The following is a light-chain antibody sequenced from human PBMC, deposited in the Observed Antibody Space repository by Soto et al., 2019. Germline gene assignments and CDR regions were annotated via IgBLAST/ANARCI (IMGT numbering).Light chain of an antibody. V-gene: IGKV3-11*01. CDR2: DAS. Sequence: EIVLTQSPATLSLSPGERATLSCRASQSVSSYLAWYQQKPGQAPRLLIYDASNRATGSPARFSGSGSGTDFTLTISSLEPEDIAVYYCQQRSNWPRTFGPGTKVDIK. CDR3: QQRSNWPRT. J-gene: IGKJ3*01. CDR1: QSVSSY.